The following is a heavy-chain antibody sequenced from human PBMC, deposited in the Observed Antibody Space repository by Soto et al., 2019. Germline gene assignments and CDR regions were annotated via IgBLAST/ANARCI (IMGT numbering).Heavy chain of an antibody. D-gene: IGHD3-16*01. CDR1: GASINSSPYQ. Sequence: QLQLQESGPGLEKPSETLSLTCTASGASINSSPYQWVWIRPPPGKGLEGIGNIHHSGGTTYNPPLKRRMTMSVATSRNQLSLKRSSVTAADPAAYFCARTHNSYDYIWADYPWWSWFDPWGQGTLVTVSS. J-gene: IGHJ5*02. CDR3: ARTHNSYDYIWADYPWWSWFDP. V-gene: IGHV4-39*01. CDR2: IHHSGGT.